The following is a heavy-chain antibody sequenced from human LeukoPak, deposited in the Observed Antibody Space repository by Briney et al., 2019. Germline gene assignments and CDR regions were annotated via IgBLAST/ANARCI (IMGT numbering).Heavy chain of an antibody. CDR2: ITPSGDGT. CDR3: AKDSPVATW. D-gene: IGHD1-26*01. Sequence: GGSLRLSCAASGFTFSSPAMSWARQTPGKGLEWVSSITPSGDGTYYAASVKGRFTISRDNSKNTLYLQMDSLRADDTAKYYCAKDSPVATWWGQGTLVTVSS. J-gene: IGHJ4*02. V-gene: IGHV3-23*01. CDR1: GFTFSSPA.